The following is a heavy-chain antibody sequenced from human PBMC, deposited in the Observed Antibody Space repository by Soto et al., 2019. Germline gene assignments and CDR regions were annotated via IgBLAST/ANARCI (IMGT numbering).Heavy chain of an antibody. V-gene: IGHV4-59*12. J-gene: IGHJ4*02. D-gene: IGHD3-9*01. Sequence: QVQLQESGPGLVKPSETLSLSCTVSGGSIRPYFWSWIRQPPGKGLEWIGHIYYSGTSNYHPSLKSRLTISVDTSMNQFSLRLTSVTAADTAVYYCARSLQYFDWVYDFWGQGIMVIVSS. CDR1: GGSIRPYF. CDR3: ARSLQYFDWVYDF. CDR2: IYYSGTS.